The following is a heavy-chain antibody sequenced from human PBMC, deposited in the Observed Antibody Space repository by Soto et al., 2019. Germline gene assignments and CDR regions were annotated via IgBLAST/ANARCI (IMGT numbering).Heavy chain of an antibody. J-gene: IGHJ3*02. CDR2: ISAYNGNT. Sequence: GASVKVSCKASGYTYTSFGISWVRQAPGQGLEWMGWISAYNGNTNSAQKFQGRVTMTTDTSTSTAYMELRSLRSDDTAVYYCARDLYGDSPRRAFDIWGQGTVVTVSS. CDR3: ARDLYGDSPRRAFDI. CDR1: GYTYTSFG. D-gene: IGHD4-17*01. V-gene: IGHV1-18*01.